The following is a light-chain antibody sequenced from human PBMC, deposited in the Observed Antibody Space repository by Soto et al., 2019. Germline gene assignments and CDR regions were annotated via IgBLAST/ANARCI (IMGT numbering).Light chain of an antibody. V-gene: IGKV3-15*01. CDR2: GAS. CDR3: QQYNIWPYT. CDR1: QSVSSN. J-gene: IGKJ2*01. Sequence: EIVMTQSPATLSVSPGERATLSCRASQSVSSNLAWYQQKPGQAPRLLIYGASTRATGIPASFSGSGSGTEFTLTISILQSEDFAVYYCQQYNIWPYTFGQGTKLEI.